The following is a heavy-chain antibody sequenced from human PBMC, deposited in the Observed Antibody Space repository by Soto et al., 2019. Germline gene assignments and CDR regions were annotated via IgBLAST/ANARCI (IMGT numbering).Heavy chain of an antibody. D-gene: IGHD4-17*01. CDR2: ISGSGDST. CDR1: GFTFSSYA. J-gene: IGHJ1*01. V-gene: IGHV3-23*01. CDR3: AKDRNGDYVRGYFQH. Sequence: GGSLRLSCAASGFTFSSYAMSWVRQAPGKGLEWVSAISGSGDSTYYADSVKGRFTISRDNSKNTLYLQMNSLRAEDTAVYYCAKDRNGDYVRGYFQHWGQGTLVTVSS.